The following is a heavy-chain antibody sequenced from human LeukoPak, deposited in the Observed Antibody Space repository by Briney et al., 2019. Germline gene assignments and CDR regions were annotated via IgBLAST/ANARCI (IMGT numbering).Heavy chain of an antibody. V-gene: IGHV3-9*01. CDR3: AKDSRGYYDSSGYYDAFDI. D-gene: IGHD3-22*01. J-gene: IGHJ3*02. Sequence: PGGSLRLSCAASGFTFDDYAMHWVRQAPGKGLEWVSGISWNSGSISYADSVKGRFTISRDNAKNSLYLQMNSLRAEDTALYYCAKDSRGYYDSSGYYDAFDIWGQGTMVTVSS. CDR1: GFTFDDYA. CDR2: ISWNSGSI.